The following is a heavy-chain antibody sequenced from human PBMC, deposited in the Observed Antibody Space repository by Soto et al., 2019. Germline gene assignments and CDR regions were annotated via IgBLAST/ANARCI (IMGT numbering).Heavy chain of an antibody. CDR3: AKERSSGWQNGVDY. CDR1: GFTFDDYA. Sequence: EVQLVESGGGLVQPGRSLRLSCAASGFTFDDYAMHWVRQAPGKGLEWVSGISWNSGSIGYADSVKGRFTISRDNAKNSLYLQMNSLRAEDTALYYCAKERSSGWQNGVDYWGQGTLVTVSS. J-gene: IGHJ4*02. D-gene: IGHD6-19*01. CDR2: ISWNSGSI. V-gene: IGHV3-9*01.